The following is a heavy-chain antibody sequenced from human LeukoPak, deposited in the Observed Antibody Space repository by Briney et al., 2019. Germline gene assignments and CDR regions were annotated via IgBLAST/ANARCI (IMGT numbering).Heavy chain of an antibody. CDR1: GGSFSGYY. J-gene: IGHJ4*02. V-gene: IGHV4-34*01. CDR3: AGGRRSSGCFDY. Sequence: SETLSLTCAVYGGSFSGYYWSWIRQPPGKGLEWIGEINHSGSTNYNPSLKSRVTISVDTPKNQFSLKLSSVTAADTAVYYCAGGRRSSGCFDYWGQGTLVTVSS. CDR2: INHSGST. D-gene: IGHD6-19*01.